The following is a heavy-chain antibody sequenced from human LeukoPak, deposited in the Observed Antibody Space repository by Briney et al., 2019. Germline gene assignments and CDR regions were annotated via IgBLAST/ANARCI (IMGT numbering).Heavy chain of an antibody. Sequence: PSETLPLTCTVSGGSISSYYWHWIRQPPGKGLEWIGYIYYSGSTDYNPSLKSRVTISVDTSKNQFSLYLSSVTAVDTAHYYCARSSYYYDSFDSWGQGTLVTVSS. J-gene: IGHJ4*02. CDR1: GGSISSYY. D-gene: IGHD3-22*01. CDR3: ARSSYYYDSFDS. CDR2: IYYSGST. V-gene: IGHV4-59*08.